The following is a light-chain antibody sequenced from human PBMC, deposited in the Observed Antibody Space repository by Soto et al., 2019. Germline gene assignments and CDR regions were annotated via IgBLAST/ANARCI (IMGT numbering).Light chain of an antibody. CDR3: QQYGNSPLT. Sequence: EIVLTQSPGTLSLSPGERATLSCRASQSVSSSFLAWYQQKPGQAPRLPIYGASSRATGIPDRVSGSGAGTDFTLTISRLEPEDVAVYYCQQYGNSPLTFGGGTKVEIK. CDR2: GAS. CDR1: QSVSSSF. V-gene: IGKV3-20*01. J-gene: IGKJ4*01.